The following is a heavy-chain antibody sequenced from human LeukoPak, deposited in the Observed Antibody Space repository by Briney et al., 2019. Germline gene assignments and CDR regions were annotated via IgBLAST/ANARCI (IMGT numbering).Heavy chain of an antibody. D-gene: IGHD4-23*01. CDR1: GFTFSDYS. V-gene: IGHV3-48*04. Sequence: GGSLRLSCAASGFTFSDYSMNWVRQAPGKGPEWVSYISSSSRTMYYADSVKGRFTISRDNAKKSLYLQMNSLRAEDTAVYYCARDLGLYDYGGNIDYWGQGTLVTVSS. CDR3: ARDLGLYDYGGNIDY. J-gene: IGHJ4*02. CDR2: ISSSSRTM.